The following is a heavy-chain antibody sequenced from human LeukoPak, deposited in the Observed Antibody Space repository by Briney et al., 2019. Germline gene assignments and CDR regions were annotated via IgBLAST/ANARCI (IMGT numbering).Heavy chain of an antibody. V-gene: IGHV4-30-2*01. J-gene: IGHJ4*02. CDR3: ARGGQQLVFDY. Sequence: SQTLSFTCAVSGGSISSGGYSWSWIRQPPGKGLEWIGYIYHSGSTYYNPSLKSRVTISVDRSKNQFSLKLSSVTAADTAVYYCARGGQQLVFDYWGQGTLVTVSS. D-gene: IGHD6-13*01. CDR1: GGSISSGGYS. CDR2: IYHSGST.